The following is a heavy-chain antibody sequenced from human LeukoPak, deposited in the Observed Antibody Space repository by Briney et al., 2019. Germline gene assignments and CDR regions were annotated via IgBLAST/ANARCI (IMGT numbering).Heavy chain of an antibody. CDR3: ARDLSTQYYFDY. CDR1: GFTFSRYG. CDR2: IWYDGSNK. Sequence: GGSLRLSCAASGFTFSRYGMHWVRQAPGKGLEWVAVIWYDGSNKYYADSVKGRFAISRDNSKNTLYLQMNSLRAEDTAVYYCARDLSTQYYFDYWGQGTLVTVSS. V-gene: IGHV3-33*01. J-gene: IGHJ4*02.